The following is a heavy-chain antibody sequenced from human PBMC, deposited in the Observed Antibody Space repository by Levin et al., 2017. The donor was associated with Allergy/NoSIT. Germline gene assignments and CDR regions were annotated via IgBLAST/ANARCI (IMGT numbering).Heavy chain of an antibody. CDR1: GFTFRSYG. J-gene: IGHJ4*02. D-gene: IGHD4-23*01. V-gene: IGHV3-33*01. CDR2: IWYDGSNK. CDR3: ARGSGYGGI. Sequence: LSLPCAASGFTFRSYGMHWVRQAPGKGLEWVAVIWYDGSNKYYADSVKGRFTISRDNSKNTLYLQMNSLRAEDTAVYYCARGSGYGGIWGQGTLVTVSS.